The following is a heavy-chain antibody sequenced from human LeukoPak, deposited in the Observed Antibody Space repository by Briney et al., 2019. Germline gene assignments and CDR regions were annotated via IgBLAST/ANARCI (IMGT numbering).Heavy chain of an antibody. D-gene: IGHD5-24*01. V-gene: IGHV4-59*01. CDR1: GGSISSYY. J-gene: IGHJ4*02. CDR2: IYFSGST. CDR3: AREDGYYFDY. Sequence: SETLFLTCTVSGGSISSYYWSWIRQPPGKGLEWIGYIYFSGSTNYNPSLRSRVTVSVDTSKNQFSLKLSSVTAADTAVYYCAREDGYYFDYWGQGILVTVSS.